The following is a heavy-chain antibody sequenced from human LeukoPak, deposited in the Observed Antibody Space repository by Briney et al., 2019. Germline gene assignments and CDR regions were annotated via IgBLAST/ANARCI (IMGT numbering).Heavy chain of an antibody. J-gene: IGHJ4*02. D-gene: IGHD4-17*01. CDR3: ARGATVTGFDY. V-gene: IGHV4-59*12. CDR2: IYYSGST. Sequence: PSETLSLTCTVSGGSISSYYWSWIRQPPGKGLGWIGYIYYSGSTNYNPPLKSRVTISVDTSKNQFSLKLSSVTAADTAVYYCARGATVTGFDYWGQGTLVTVSS. CDR1: GGSISSYY.